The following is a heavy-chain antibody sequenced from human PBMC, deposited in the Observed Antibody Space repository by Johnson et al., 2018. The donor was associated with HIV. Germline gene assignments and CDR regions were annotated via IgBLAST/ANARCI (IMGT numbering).Heavy chain of an antibody. CDR2: ISSNGGST. D-gene: IGHD6-19*01. Sequence: VQLVESGGGLVQPVGSLILSCAASGFTFSSYAMHWVRQAPGKGLEYVSAISSNGGSTYYANSVKGRFTISRDNSKNTLYLQMGSLRADDMAVYYCARGVTVAGTKGQSAFDIWGQGTMVTVSS. V-gene: IGHV3-64*01. J-gene: IGHJ3*02. CDR3: ARGVTVAGTKGQSAFDI. CDR1: GFTFSSYA.